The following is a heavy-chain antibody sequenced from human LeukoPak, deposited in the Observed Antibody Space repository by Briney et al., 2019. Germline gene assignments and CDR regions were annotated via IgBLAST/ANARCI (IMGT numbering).Heavy chain of an antibody. CDR3: ARGHGEDCGGDCPPLQAYGMDV. J-gene: IGHJ6*02. V-gene: IGHV1-69*13. CDR2: IIPIFGTA. CDR1: RGTFSSYA. D-gene: IGHD2-21*02. Sequence: SVKVSCKASRGTFSSYAISSVREAPGQGLEWMGGIIPIFGTANYAQKFQGRVTITADESTSTAYMELSSLRSEDTAVYYCARGHGEDCGGDCPPLQAYGMDVWGQGTTVTVSS.